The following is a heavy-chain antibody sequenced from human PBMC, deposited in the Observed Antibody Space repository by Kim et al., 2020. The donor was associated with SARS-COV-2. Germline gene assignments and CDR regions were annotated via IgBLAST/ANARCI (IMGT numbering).Heavy chain of an antibody. V-gene: IGHV4-39*01. CDR2: IYYSGIT. Sequence: SETLSLTCSVSGGSISSSTYYWGWIRQPPGKGLEWIGSIYYSGITYYSPSLKSRVTIFVDTSKNQFSLKLSSVTATDTAVYYCAGHHLELYRLNWFDPWGQGTLVSVSS. J-gene: IGHJ5*02. CDR1: GGSISSSTYY. CDR3: AGHHLELYRLNWFDP. D-gene: IGHD1-1*01.